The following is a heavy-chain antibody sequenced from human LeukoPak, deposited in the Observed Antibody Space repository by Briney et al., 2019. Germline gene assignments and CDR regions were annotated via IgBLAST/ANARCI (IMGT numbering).Heavy chain of an antibody. J-gene: IGHJ4*02. D-gene: IGHD3-22*01. Sequence: ASVKVSCKVSGYTLTELSIHWVRQAPGQGLEWMGWINPNSGGTNYAQKFQGRVTMTRDTSISTVYMELSRLRPDDTAVYYCARDYRYYGSSGYYPYWGQGILVTVSS. CDR1: GYTLTELS. CDR2: INPNSGGT. V-gene: IGHV1-2*02. CDR3: ARDYRYYGSSGYYPY.